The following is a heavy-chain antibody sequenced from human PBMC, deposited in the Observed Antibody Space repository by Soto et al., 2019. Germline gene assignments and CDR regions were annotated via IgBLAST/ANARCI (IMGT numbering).Heavy chain of an antibody. J-gene: IGHJ6*02. CDR2: IWGSGDRT. D-gene: IGHD2-21*02. V-gene: IGHV3-23*01. Sequence: GGSLRLSCAASGFAFRTYAMAWVRQAPGKGLEWVSGIWGSGDRTFYADSVKGRFTISRDNSRNTLYLQMYSLTAEDTALYYCAKTGPYCGGDCSRYFYGMDVWGQGTTVTVSS. CDR1: GFAFRTYA. CDR3: AKTGPYCGGDCSRYFYGMDV.